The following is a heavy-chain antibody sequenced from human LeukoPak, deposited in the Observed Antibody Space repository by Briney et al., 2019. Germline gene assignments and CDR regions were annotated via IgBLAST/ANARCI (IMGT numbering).Heavy chain of an antibody. D-gene: IGHD6-13*01. CDR1: GGSFSGYY. CDR2: INHSGST. J-gene: IGHJ4*02. V-gene: IGHV4-34*01. Sequence: SETLSLTCAVYGGSFSGYYWSWIRQPPGKGLEWIGEINHSGSTNYNPSLKSRVTISVDTSKNQFSLKLSSVTAADTAVYYCARDIGIAAAGTGYWGQGTLVTVSS. CDR3: ARDIGIAAAGTGY.